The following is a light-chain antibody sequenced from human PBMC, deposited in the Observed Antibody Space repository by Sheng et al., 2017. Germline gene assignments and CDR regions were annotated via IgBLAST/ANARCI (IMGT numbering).Light chain of an antibody. V-gene: IGLV2-14*03. CDR3: SSYTSSTTRV. CDR2: DVN. Sequence: QSALTQPASVSGSPGQSITISCTGTNDDVGGYNYVSWYQQHPGKVPKLLIYDVNNRASGVSDRFSGSKSGNTASLTISGLQAEDEADFYCSSYTSSTTRVFGGGTKLTVL. J-gene: IGLJ3*02. CDR1: NDDVGGYNY.